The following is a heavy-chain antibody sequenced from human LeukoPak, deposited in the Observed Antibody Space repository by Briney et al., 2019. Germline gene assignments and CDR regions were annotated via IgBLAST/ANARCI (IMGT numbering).Heavy chain of an antibody. CDR2: IYYSGST. J-gene: IGHJ4*02. CDR3: ARESYFFDY. CDR1: GGSISSYY. V-gene: IGHV4-59*01. D-gene: IGHD3-16*02. Sequence: SETLSLTCTVSGGSISSYYWSWIRQPPGKGLEWIGYIYYSGSTNYNPSLKSRVTISVDTSKNQFSLKLSSVTAADTAVYYRARESYFFDYWGQGTLVTVSS.